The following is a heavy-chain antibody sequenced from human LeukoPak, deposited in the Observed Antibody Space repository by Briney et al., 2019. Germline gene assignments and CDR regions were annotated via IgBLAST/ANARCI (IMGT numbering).Heavy chain of an antibody. J-gene: IGHJ6*03. Sequence: SETLSLTCTVSGGSISSYYWSWIRQPPGKGLEWIGYIYYSGSTNYNPSLKSRVTISVDTSKNQFSLKLSSVTAADTAVYYCARGAGGVRYYMDVWGKGTTVTVSS. CDR2: IYYSGST. V-gene: IGHV4-59*12. D-gene: IGHD3-16*01. CDR3: ARGAGGVRYYMDV. CDR1: GGSISSYY.